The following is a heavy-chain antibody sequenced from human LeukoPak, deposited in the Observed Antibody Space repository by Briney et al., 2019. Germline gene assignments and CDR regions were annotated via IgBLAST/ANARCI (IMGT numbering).Heavy chain of an antibody. V-gene: IGHV1-69*05. J-gene: IGHJ4*02. CDR1: GGTFSSYA. CDR3: ARDLQGYYDY. CDR2: IIPIFGTA. Sequence: GASVKVSCKASGGTFSSYAISWVRQAPGQGLEWMGRIIPIFGTANYAQKFQGRVTITTDESTSTAYMELSSLRSEDTAVYYCARDLQGYYDYWGQGTLVTVSS. D-gene: IGHD3-22*01.